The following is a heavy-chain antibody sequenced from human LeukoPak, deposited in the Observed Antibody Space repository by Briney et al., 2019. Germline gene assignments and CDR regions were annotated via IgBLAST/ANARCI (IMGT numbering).Heavy chain of an antibody. CDR1: GLTVSSNY. D-gene: IGHD3-16*01. J-gene: IGHJ4*02. Sequence: GGSRRLSCAASGLTVSSNYMSWVRQAPGKGLEWVSVIYSGGSTYYADSVKGRFTISRDNSRNTLYLQMNSLRVEDTAVYYCARVGLRESGYIDYWGQGTLITVSS. V-gene: IGHV3-53*01. CDR3: ARVGLRESGYIDY. CDR2: IYSGGST.